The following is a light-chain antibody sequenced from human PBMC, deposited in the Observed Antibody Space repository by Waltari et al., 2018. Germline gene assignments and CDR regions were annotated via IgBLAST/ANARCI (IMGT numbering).Light chain of an antibody. CDR3: QQYDGSVVT. CDR1: QTITGSW. CDR2: GAS. Sequence: EIVLTQSPGTLSVSPGERVTVSCRASQTITGSWLTWYHQKPGQEPRLLIYGASNRAPGIPDRFSGSGSGTDFTVTISRLEPEDSAVYYCQQYDGSVVTFGGGTKVEIK. J-gene: IGKJ4*01. V-gene: IGKV3-20*01.